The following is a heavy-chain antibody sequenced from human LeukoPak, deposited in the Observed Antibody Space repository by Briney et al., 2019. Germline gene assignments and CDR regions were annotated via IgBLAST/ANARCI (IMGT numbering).Heavy chain of an antibody. D-gene: IGHD6-13*01. CDR1: GFTFSTYW. CDR2: ISSDGSIT. V-gene: IGHV3-74*01. J-gene: IGHJ4*02. Sequence: GGSLRLSCAASGFTFSTYWMHWVRQAPGKGLVWVSRISSDGSITGYADSVKGRFTISRDNAKNTLYLQMNSLRAEDTAVYYCARHTGSTWSTGYWGQGTLVTVSS. CDR3: ARHTGSTWSTGY.